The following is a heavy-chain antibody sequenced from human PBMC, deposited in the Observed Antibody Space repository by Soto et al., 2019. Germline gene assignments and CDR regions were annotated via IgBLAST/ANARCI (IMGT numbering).Heavy chain of an antibody. J-gene: IGHJ6*02. CDR2: IDWDDDK. Sequence: SGPTAGEPTQTLTLTCTFSGFSLSASGMCVSWIRQPPGKALEWLALIDWDDDKYYITSLKTRLTISKDTSKNQVVLKMTNIDPVDTATYYCARIRRAGDYYYYGMDVWGQGTTVTVSS. CDR3: ARIRRAGDYYYYGMDV. V-gene: IGHV2-70*01. CDR1: GFSLSASGMC.